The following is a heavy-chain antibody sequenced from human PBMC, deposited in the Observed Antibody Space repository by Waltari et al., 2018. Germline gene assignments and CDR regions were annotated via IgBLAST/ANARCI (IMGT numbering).Heavy chain of an antibody. CDR1: GFTFSSYR. CDR2: ISSSSSTI. CDR3: ASLITMVQASDNFDY. J-gene: IGHJ4*02. V-gene: IGHV3-48*04. Sequence: EVQLVESGGGLVQPGGSLRLSCAASGFTFSSYRMTWVRQAPGKGLEWVSYISSSSSTIYYADSVRGRFTISRDNAKNSLYLQMNSLRAEDTAVYYCASLITMVQASDNFDYWGQGTLVTVSS. D-gene: IGHD3-10*01.